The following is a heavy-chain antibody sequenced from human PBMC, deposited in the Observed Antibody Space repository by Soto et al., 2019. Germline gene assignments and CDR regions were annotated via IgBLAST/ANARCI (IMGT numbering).Heavy chain of an antibody. CDR3: SIGFHNNYRDIPAY. V-gene: IGHV3-11*05. CDR2: ISGSSSDT. CDR1: GFTLSDYY. Sequence: GGSLRLSCAASGFTLSDYYMSWIRQAPGRGLEWVSYISGSSSDTHYADSVKGRFTISRDNAKNSLYLQMNSLRAEDSAVYYCSIGFHNNYRDIPAYWGQGTLVTVS. J-gene: IGHJ4*02. D-gene: IGHD3-16*02.